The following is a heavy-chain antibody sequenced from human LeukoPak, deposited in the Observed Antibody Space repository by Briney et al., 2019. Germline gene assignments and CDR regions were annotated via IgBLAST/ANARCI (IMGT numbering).Heavy chain of an antibody. D-gene: IGHD2-21*02. V-gene: IGHV7-4-1*02. CDR2: INTNTGNP. CDR1: GYTFTSYA. J-gene: IGHJ6*03. CDR3: ARVVKHIVVVTAIPDYYYCMDV. Sequence: PGASVKVSCKASGYTFTSYAMNWVRQAPGQGLEWMGWINTNTGNPTYAQGFTGRFVFSLDTSVSTAYLQISSLKAEDTAVYYCARVVKHIVVVTAIPDYYYCMDVWGKGTTVTVSS.